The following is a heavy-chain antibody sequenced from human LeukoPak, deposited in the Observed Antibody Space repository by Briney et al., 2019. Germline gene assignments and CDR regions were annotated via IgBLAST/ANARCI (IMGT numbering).Heavy chain of an antibody. V-gene: IGHV4-34*01. CDR2: INHSGSN. Sequence: SDTLSLTCALCGGSFSVYYWSWIRQPPGKGLEWIGEINHSGSNNYNPSLKSRVTISVDTYKKQSSLRLTSVTAADTAVYYCARGNTPNVPDYWGQGTLVTVSS. CDR1: GGSFSVYY. J-gene: IGHJ4*02. D-gene: IGHD2-2*02. CDR3: ARGNTPNVPDY.